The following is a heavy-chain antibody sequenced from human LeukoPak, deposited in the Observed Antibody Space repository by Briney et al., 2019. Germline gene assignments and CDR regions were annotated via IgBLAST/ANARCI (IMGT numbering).Heavy chain of an antibody. V-gene: IGHV3-23*01. D-gene: IGHD3-22*01. CDR3: AKRDSSGSYYFDY. J-gene: IGHJ4*02. Sequence: SGGSLRLSCAASGFTFSSYEMNWVRQAPGKGLEWVSTINSYGAYTYYADSVRGRFTISRDNSKNTLYLQMNSLRAEDTAVFYCAKRDSSGSYYFDYWGQGTLVTVSS. CDR1: GFTFSSYE. CDR2: INSYGAYT.